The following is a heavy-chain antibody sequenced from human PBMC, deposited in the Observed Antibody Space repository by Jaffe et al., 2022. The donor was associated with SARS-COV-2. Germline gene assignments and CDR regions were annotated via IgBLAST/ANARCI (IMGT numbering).Heavy chain of an antibody. Sequence: EVQLVESGGGLAQPGGSLRLSCAASGFRLSNHWMHWVRQPPGKGLMWVSRINSDGGTTTYADSVKGRFTISRDNGKNMLYLQMNSLRAEDTAVYYCARARFFYNSSGPLFDYWGQGALVTVSS. D-gene: IGHD3-22*01. J-gene: IGHJ4*02. CDR1: GFRLSNHW. V-gene: IGHV3-74*01. CDR2: INSDGGTT. CDR3: ARARFFYNSSGPLFDY.